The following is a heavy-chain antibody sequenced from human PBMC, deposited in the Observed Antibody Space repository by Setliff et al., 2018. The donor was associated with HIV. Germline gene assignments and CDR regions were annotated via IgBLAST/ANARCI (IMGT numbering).Heavy chain of an antibody. Sequence: HPGGSLRLSCATSGFTFDDYAMHWVRQAPGKGLEWVSGISWNSGSIGYADSVKGRFTISRDNAKNSLYLQMNSLRAEDMALYYCARGRITIFGGTYYFDYWGQGTLVTVSS. D-gene: IGHD3-3*01. V-gene: IGHV3-9*03. CDR2: ISWNSGSI. CDR3: ARGRITIFGGTYYFDY. J-gene: IGHJ4*02. CDR1: GFTFDDYA.